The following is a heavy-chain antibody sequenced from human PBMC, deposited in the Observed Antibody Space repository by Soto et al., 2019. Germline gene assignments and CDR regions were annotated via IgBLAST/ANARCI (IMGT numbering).Heavy chain of an antibody. D-gene: IGHD3-22*01. V-gene: IGHV1-69*13. CDR1: GGTFSSYA. CDR3: ATAQYYYDSSGYYQPRYYYYGMDV. CDR2: IIPIFGTA. J-gene: IGHJ6*02. Sequence: SVKVSCKASGGTFSSYAISWVRQAPGQGLEWMGGIIPIFGTANYAQKFQGRVTITADESTSTAYMELSSLRSEDTAVYYCATAQYYYDSSGYYQPRYYYYGMDVWGQGTTVTVSS.